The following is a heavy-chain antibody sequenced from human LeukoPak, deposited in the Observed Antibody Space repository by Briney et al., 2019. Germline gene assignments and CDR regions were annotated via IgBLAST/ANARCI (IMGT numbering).Heavy chain of an antibody. Sequence: GPLKVSCKASGYIFTGYYMHWVRQAPGQGLEWMGWINPNSGGTNYAQKFQGRVTMTRDTSISTAYMDLSRLGSDDTAVYYCARVAIAMKLVGFDYWGQGTLVTVSS. V-gene: IGHV1-2*02. J-gene: IGHJ4*02. CDR1: GYIFTGYY. CDR3: ARVAIAMKLVGFDY. CDR2: INPNSGGT. D-gene: IGHD3-22*01.